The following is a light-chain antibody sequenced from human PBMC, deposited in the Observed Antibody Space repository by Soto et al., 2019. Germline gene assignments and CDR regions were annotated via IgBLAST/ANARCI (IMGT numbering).Light chain of an antibody. CDR1: QSVSSN. V-gene: IGKV3-11*01. J-gene: IGKJ4*01. Sequence: EIVLTQSPATLSLSPGERATLSCRASQSVSSNLAWYQQKPGQAPRLLIYDASNRATGVPARFSGSGSGTDFTLSISSLEPEDFAVYYCQQRNNWPPATFGGGTKVDIK. CDR2: DAS. CDR3: QQRNNWPPAT.